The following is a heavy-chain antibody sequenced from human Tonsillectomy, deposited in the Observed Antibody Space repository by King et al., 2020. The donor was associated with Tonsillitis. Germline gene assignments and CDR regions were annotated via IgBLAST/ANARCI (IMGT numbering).Heavy chain of an antibody. V-gene: IGHV4-39*07. CDR3: ARQIVDSSGYYHYYFDY. CDR2: IYYSGST. Sequence: QLQESGPGLVKPSETLSLTCTVSGGSISSSSYYWGWIRQPPGKGLEWIGTIYYSGSTYYNPSLKSRVTISVDTSKNQFSLNLSSVTAADTAVYYCARQIVDSSGYYHYYFDYWGQGTLVTVSS. J-gene: IGHJ4*02. CDR1: GGSISSSSYY. D-gene: IGHD3-22*01.